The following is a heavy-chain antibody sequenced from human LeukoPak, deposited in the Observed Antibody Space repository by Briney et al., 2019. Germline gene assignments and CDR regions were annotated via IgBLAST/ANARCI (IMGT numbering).Heavy chain of an antibody. J-gene: IGHJ4*02. V-gene: IGHV4-39*01. CDR1: RDSISSGSHY. Sequence: SETLSLTCTVSRDSISSGSHYWGCIRQPPGKGLEWIGSIYYSGSTYYNPSLKSRVTISVDASKNQFSLKMSSVTAAETAVYYCERQESCYGPNYLHLWGQGTLVTVSS. D-gene: IGHD5-18*01. CDR2: IYYSGST. CDR3: ERQESCYGPNYLHL.